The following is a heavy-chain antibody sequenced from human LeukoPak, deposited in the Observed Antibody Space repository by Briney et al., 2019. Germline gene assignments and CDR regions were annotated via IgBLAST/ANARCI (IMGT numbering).Heavy chain of an antibody. Sequence: PGGSLRLSCAASGFTFSSYGMHWVRQAPGKGLEWVAVISYDGSNKYYADSVKGRFTISRDNSKNTLYLQMNSLRAEDTAVYYCAMTWIQLHDYWGQGTLVTVSS. CDR3: AMTWIQLHDY. J-gene: IGHJ4*02. CDR1: GFTFSSYG. CDR2: ISYDGSNK. D-gene: IGHD5-18*01. V-gene: IGHV3-30*03.